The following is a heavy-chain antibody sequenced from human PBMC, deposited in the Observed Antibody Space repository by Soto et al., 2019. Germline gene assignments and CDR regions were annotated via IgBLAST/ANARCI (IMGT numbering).Heavy chain of an antibody. CDR3: ARGQSTGGYGEPYYYYMGV. CDR1: GYTFTSYD. Sequence: ASVKVSCKASGYTFTSYDINWVRQATGQGLEWMGWMNPNSGNTGYAQKFQGRVTMTRNTSISTAYMELSSLRSEDTAVYYCARGQSTGGYGEPYYYYMGVWGKGTTVTVSS. J-gene: IGHJ6*03. D-gene: IGHD4-17*01. CDR2: MNPNSGNT. V-gene: IGHV1-8*01.